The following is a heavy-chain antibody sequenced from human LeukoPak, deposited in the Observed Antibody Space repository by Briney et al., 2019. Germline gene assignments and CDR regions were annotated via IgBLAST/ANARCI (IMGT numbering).Heavy chain of an antibody. J-gene: IGHJ4*02. D-gene: IGHD3-9*01. Sequence: GGSLRLSCAASGFTFSSYAMTWVRQAPGKGLEWVSTSSDGSTYYADSVKGRFTISRDNSKNTLYLQMNSLRAEDTAVYYCARESYDILTGAEYYFDYWGQGTLVTVSS. CDR3: ARESYDILTGAEYYFDY. CDR2: SSDGST. CDR1: GFTFSSYA. V-gene: IGHV3-23*01.